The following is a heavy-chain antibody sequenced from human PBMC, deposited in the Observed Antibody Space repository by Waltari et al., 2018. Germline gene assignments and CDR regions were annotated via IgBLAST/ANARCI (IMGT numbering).Heavy chain of an antibody. CDR3: TRVRDAFDI. V-gene: IGHV3-49*03. CDR1: GFTLGHYA. CDR2: IRSKAYGGTT. J-gene: IGHJ3*02. Sequence: EVQLVESGGGLVQPGRSLRLSCTASGFTLGHYAMSWFRQAPGKGLEWVGFIRSKAYGGTTEYAASVKGRFTISRDDSKSIAYLQMNSLKTEDTAVYYCTRVRDAFDIWGQGTMVTVSS.